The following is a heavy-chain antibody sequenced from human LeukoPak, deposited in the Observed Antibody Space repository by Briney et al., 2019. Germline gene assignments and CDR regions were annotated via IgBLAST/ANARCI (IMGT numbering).Heavy chain of an antibody. Sequence: GGSVRLSCAASGFSFGGYDMNWVRQAPGKGLEGVSYMSRSGSPIYYADSVKGRFTISRDNAKNSLFLQMNGQRAEDTAVYYCASVGWLQFSGLDSWGQGTLVTVSS. CDR2: MSRSGSPI. D-gene: IGHD5-24*01. CDR3: ASVGWLQFSGLDS. CDR1: GFSFGGYD. V-gene: IGHV3-48*03. J-gene: IGHJ4*02.